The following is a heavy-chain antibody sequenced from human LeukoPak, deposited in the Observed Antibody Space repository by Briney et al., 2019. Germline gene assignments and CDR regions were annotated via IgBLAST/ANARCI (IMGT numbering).Heavy chain of an antibody. V-gene: IGHV3-21*01. D-gene: IGHD2-2*01. CDR1: GFTFSSYS. CDR3: TRGDTIVVVPAAKDYYYYGMDV. J-gene: IGHJ6*02. Sequence: PGGSLRLSCAASGFTFSSYSMNWVRQAPGKGLEWVSSISSSSSYIYYADSVKGRFTISRDNAKNSLYLQMNSLRDEDTAVYYCTRGDTIVVVPAAKDYYYYGMDVWGQGTTVTVSS. CDR2: ISSSSSYI.